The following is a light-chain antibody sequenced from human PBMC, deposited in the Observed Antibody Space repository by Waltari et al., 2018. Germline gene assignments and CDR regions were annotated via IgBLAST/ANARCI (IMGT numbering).Light chain of an antibody. V-gene: IGLV1-40*01. J-gene: IGLJ2*01. CDR3: QSYDSSLIASV. Sequence: SGLTQPPSVSRAPGQSVTISCTGTSPNIGADSDVHCYQVLPGTAPKLLIFGNNHRPSGVPDRFSGSKSGTSASLAITGLQAEDEADYYCQSYDSSLIASVFGGGTKLTVL. CDR1: SPNIGADSD. CDR2: GNN.